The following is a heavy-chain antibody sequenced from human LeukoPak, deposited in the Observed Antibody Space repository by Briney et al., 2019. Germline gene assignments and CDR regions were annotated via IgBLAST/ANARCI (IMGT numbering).Heavy chain of an antibody. CDR1: GGSFSGYY. J-gene: IGHJ4*02. V-gene: IGHV4-34*01. D-gene: IGHD3-10*01. CDR2: INHSGST. Sequence: SETLSLTCAVYGGSFSGYYWSWIRQPPGKGLEWIGEINHSGSTNYNPSLKSRVTISVDTSKNQFSLKLSSVTAADTAVYYCARVRSGSGSYVDYWGQGTLVTVSS. CDR3: ARVRSGSGSYVDY.